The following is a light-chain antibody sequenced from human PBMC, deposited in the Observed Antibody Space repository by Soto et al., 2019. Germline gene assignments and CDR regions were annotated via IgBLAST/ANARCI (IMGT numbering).Light chain of an antibody. Sequence: TQLTQSPPSLSASVGDRVTITCRVSPGIYNYLVWYQQKPGKAPKLLIYGASTLQSGVPSRFSGSGSGTDFTLTISSLQPEDFATYFCQQLNTFPLTFGGGTKVEIK. CDR3: QQLNTFPLT. V-gene: IGKV1-9*01. CDR2: GAS. J-gene: IGKJ4*01. CDR1: PGIYNY.